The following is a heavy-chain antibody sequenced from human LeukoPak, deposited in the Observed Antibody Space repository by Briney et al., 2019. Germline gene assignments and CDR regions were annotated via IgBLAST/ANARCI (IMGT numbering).Heavy chain of an antibody. Sequence: PGRSLRLSCAASGFTFSSYGMHWVRQAPGKGLEWVAVISYDGSNKYYADSVKGRFTISRDNSKNTLYLQMNSLRAEDTAVYYCAKDRIQLWLRGEYFDYWGQGTLVTVSS. CDR2: ISYDGSNK. V-gene: IGHV3-30*18. D-gene: IGHD5-18*01. CDR3: AKDRIQLWLRGEYFDY. J-gene: IGHJ4*02. CDR1: GFTFSSYG.